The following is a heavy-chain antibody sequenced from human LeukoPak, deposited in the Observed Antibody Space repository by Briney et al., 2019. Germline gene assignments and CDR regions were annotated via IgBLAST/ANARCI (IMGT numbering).Heavy chain of an antibody. CDR3: ARDYYDSSGLPLGY. D-gene: IGHD3-22*01. CDR2: ISSSSSTI. Sequence: GGSLRLSCEASGFTFSSYSMNWGRPAPGQGLEWVSYISSSSSTIYYADSVKGRFTISRDNAKNSLYLQMNSLRDEDTAVYYCARDYYDSSGLPLGYWGQGTLVTVSS. J-gene: IGHJ4*02. V-gene: IGHV3-48*02. CDR1: GFTFSSYS.